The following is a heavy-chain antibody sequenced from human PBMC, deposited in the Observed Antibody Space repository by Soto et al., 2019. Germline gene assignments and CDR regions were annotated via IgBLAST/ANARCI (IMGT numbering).Heavy chain of an antibody. V-gene: IGHV3-23*01. CDR3: AKNSQGELLAPFDY. Sequence: PGGPLRLSCAASGFTFSSYAMSWVRQAPGKGLEWVSAISGSGGSTYYADSVKGRFTISRDNSKNTLYLQMNSLRAEDTAVYYCAKNSQGELLAPFDYWGQGTLVTVSS. CDR1: GFTFSSYA. J-gene: IGHJ4*02. D-gene: IGHD1-26*01. CDR2: ISGSGGST.